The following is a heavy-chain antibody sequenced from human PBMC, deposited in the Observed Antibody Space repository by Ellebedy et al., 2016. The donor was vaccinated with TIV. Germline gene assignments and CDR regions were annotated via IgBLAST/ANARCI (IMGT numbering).Heavy chain of an antibody. J-gene: IGHJ6*02. V-gene: IGHV1-3*01. CDR3: ATREWQDPMDV. Sequence: TFQGRVTITRDTSATIAYMELSSLMSEDTAVYYCATREWQDPMDVWGQGTTVTVSS. D-gene: IGHD3-3*01.